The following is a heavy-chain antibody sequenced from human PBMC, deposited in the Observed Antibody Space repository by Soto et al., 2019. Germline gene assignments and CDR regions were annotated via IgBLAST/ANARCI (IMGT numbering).Heavy chain of an antibody. Sequence: ASVKVSCKVSGYTLTELSMHWVRQAPGKGLEWMGGFDPEDGETIYAQKFQGRVTMTEGTSTDTAYMELSSLRSEDTAVYYCATAPEYYDILTGYYLRYWGQGTLVTVSS. V-gene: IGHV1-24*01. CDR2: FDPEDGET. D-gene: IGHD3-9*01. CDR3: ATAPEYYDILTGYYLRY. CDR1: GYTLTELS. J-gene: IGHJ4*02.